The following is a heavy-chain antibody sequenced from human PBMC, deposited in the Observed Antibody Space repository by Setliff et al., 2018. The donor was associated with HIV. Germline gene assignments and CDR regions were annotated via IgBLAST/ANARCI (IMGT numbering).Heavy chain of an antibody. Sequence: PSETLSLTCTVSGGSFSSSTYSWGWIRQPPGMGLEWIGSIHSSGTTYYNPSLKSRVAISVDTSRSQFSLKLRSVTAADTAVYYCARHKTNYDFYAFDVWGRGTMVTVSS. J-gene: IGHJ3*01. CDR1: GGSFSSSTYS. D-gene: IGHD3-3*01. CDR3: ARHKTNYDFYAFDV. CDR2: IHSSGTT. V-gene: IGHV4-39*01.